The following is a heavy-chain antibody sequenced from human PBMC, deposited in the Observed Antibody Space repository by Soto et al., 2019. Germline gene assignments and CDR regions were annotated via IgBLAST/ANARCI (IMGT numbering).Heavy chain of an antibody. J-gene: IGHJ6*02. CDR3: ARGSYQNYDDILTGGSLKHYNYGMDV. Sequence: QVQLVESGGGVVQPGRSLRLSCAASGFTFSSYAMYWVRQAPGKGLEWVAGISYDGSNRYYADSVKGRFTMSRDNSKNTLYMQMSSLRAEDTALYYCARGSYQNYDDILTGGSLKHYNYGMDVWGQGTTVTVSS. D-gene: IGHD3-9*01. CDR1: GFTFSSYA. V-gene: IGHV3-30-3*01. CDR2: ISYDGSNR.